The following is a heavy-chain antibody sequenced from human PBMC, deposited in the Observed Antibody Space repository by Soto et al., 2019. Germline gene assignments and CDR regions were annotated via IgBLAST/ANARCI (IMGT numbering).Heavy chain of an antibody. CDR1: GFRFGAYA. J-gene: IGHJ4*02. CDR3: AKVREDLVLLVALDS. CDR2: ISEDGSRK. Sequence: QVQVVESGGGVVQPGKSVRLSCAASGFRFGAYAMHWVCQAPGKGLEWVAVISEDGSRKYYRDSVKGRFTISRDNSKNTLFLQMDRLRLEDTAVYSCAKVREDLVLLVALDSWGQGTRVTVSS. D-gene: IGHD5-12*01. V-gene: IGHV3-30*18.